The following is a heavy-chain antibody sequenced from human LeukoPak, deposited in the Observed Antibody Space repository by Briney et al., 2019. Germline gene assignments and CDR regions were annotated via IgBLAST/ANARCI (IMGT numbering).Heavy chain of an antibody. CDR2: ISSSGSDI. CDR1: GFTFSNYE. V-gene: IGHV3-48*03. CDR3: ARGHTAVTRHFDF. J-gene: IGHJ4*02. Sequence: GGSLRLSCAASGFTFSNYEMHWVRQAPGKGLEWVSYISSSGSDIYYADSVKGRFTISRDNAKNSLCLHMNSLRAEDTAVYYCARGHTAVTRHFDFWGQGTLVTVSS. D-gene: IGHD4-17*01.